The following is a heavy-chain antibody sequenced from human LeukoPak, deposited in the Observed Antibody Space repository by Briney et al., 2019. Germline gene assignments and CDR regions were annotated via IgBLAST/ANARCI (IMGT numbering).Heavy chain of an antibody. D-gene: IGHD1-26*01. J-gene: IGHJ4*02. Sequence: GGSLRLSCAASGFTFSSYAMHWVRQAPGKGLEWVAVISYDGSNKYYADSVKGRFTISRDNSKNTLYLQMNSLRAEDTAVYYCARDVEYSGSYPRGDYFDYWGQGTLVTVSS. CDR1: GFTFSSYA. CDR2: ISYDGSNK. V-gene: IGHV3-30-3*01. CDR3: ARDVEYSGSYPRGDYFDY.